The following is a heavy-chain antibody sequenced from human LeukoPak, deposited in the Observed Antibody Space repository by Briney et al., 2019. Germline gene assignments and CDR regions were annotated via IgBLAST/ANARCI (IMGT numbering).Heavy chain of an antibody. V-gene: IGHV3-64*01. CDR3: ATIAARPR. CDR1: GFTFSSYA. J-gene: IGHJ4*02. D-gene: IGHD6-6*01. Sequence: GRSLRLSCAASGFTFSSYAMHSVRQAPGKGLEYVSAISSNGGSTYYANSVKGRFTISRDNSKNTLYLQMGSLRAEDMAVYYCATIAARPRWGQGTLVTVSS. CDR2: ISSNGGST.